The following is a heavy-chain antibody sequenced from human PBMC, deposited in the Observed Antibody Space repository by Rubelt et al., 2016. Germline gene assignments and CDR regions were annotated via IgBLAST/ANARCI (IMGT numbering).Heavy chain of an antibody. CDR3: ARKAAVKTLGENMKGGY. Sequence: VSYISSSSSTIYYADSVQGRFTISRDNAKKSVYLQMNSLRAEDTAVYYCARKAAVKTLGENMKGGYWGQGTLVTVSS. D-gene: IGHD3-16*01. V-gene: IGHV3-48*01. J-gene: IGHJ4*02. CDR2: ISSSSSTI.